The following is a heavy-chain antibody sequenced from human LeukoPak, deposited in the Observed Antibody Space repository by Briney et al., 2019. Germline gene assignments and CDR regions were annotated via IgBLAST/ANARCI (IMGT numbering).Heavy chain of an antibody. J-gene: IGHJ6*03. Sequence: PSETLSLTCTVSGYSISSGYYWGWIRPPPGKGLEWIGSIYHSGSTYYNPSLKSRVTISVDTSKNQFSLKLSSVTAADTAVYYCARGSSGWYDYYYYYMDVWGKGTTVTVSS. CDR1: GYSISSGYY. V-gene: IGHV4-38-2*02. D-gene: IGHD6-19*01. CDR2: IYHSGST. CDR3: ARGSSGWYDYYYYYMDV.